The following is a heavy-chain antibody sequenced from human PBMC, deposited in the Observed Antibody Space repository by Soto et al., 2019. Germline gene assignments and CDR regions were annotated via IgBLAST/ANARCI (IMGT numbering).Heavy chain of an antibody. CDR3: TKVISSVGGDFYS. CDR2: INSDGSST. Sequence: EVQLVESGGGLVQPGGSLRLSCAASGFTFGNYWMHWVRQAPGKGLVWVARINSDGSSTSYADSVKGRFTISRDNAKNTLYLQRNRLRAEDTAMYYCTKVISSVGGDFYSWGQGTLVTVSS. CDR1: GFTFGNYW. J-gene: IGHJ4*02. V-gene: IGHV3-74*01. D-gene: IGHD3-16*01.